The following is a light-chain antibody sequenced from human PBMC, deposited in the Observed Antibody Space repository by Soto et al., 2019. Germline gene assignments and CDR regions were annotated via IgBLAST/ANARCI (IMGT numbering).Light chain of an antibody. CDR3: QHYDSCPPL. J-gene: IGKJ3*01. Sequence: EIVMTQSPANLSVSPGERATLSCRASQSVRDNLAWYQQKPGQAPRLLMYGASTRATGIPATFSGSGSGTEFTLTISSLRSEDFAVYFCQHYDSCPPLFGPGTKVDLK. CDR2: GAS. V-gene: IGKV3-15*01. CDR1: QSVRDN.